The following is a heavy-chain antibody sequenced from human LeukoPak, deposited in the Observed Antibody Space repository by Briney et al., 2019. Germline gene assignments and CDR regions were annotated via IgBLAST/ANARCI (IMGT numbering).Heavy chain of an antibody. Sequence: PSETLSLTCAVYGGSFSAYYWSWIRQPPGKGLGWIGEINHSGSTNYNPSIKSRVTISVDTSKNQFSLKLSSVTAADTAVYYCARAYYRLYYFDYWGQGTLVTVSS. CDR2: INHSGST. D-gene: IGHD3-10*01. V-gene: IGHV4-34*01. CDR1: GGSFSAYY. J-gene: IGHJ4*02. CDR3: ARAYYRLYYFDY.